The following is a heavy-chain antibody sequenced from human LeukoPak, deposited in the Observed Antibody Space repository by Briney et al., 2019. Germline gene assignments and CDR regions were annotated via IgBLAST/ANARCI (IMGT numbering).Heavy chain of an antibody. J-gene: IGHJ4*02. CDR3: ARELYGSGSYYRPDFDY. CDR1: GYTFTGYY. D-gene: IGHD3-10*01. Sequence: ASVKVSCKASGYTFTGYYMHWVRQAPGQGLEWMGWINPNSGGTNYAQKFQGRVTMTRDTSISTAYMELSRLRSDDTGVYYCARELYGSGSYYRPDFDYWGQGTLVTVSS. CDR2: INPNSGGT. V-gene: IGHV1-2*02.